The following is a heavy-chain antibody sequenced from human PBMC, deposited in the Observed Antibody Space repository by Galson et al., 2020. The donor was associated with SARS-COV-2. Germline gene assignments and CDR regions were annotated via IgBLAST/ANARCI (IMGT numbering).Heavy chain of an antibody. CDR3: ATIYGSGSYYIGAFDI. D-gene: IGHD3-10*01. J-gene: IGHJ3*02. V-gene: IGHV7-4-1*02. CDR1: GYTFTSYA. CDR2: INTNTGNP. Sequence: ASVKVSCKASGYTFTSYAMNWVRQAPGQGLEWMGWINTNTGNPTYAQGFTGRFVFSLDTSVSTTYLQISSLKAEDTAVYYCATIYGSGSYYIGAFDIWGQGTMVTGSS.